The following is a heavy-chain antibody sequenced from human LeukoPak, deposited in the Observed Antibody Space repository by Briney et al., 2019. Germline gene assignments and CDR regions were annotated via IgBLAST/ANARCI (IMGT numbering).Heavy chain of an antibody. CDR1: GFTFGSYS. CDR2: ISSSSSYI. CDR3: ASQGDAFDI. J-gene: IGHJ3*02. Sequence: PGGSLRLSCAASGFTFGSYSMKWVRQAPGKGLEWVSSISSSSSYIYYADSVKGRFTNSRDNAKNSLYLQMNGLRAEDTAGYYCASQGDAFDIWGQGTMVTVSS. V-gene: IGHV3-21*01.